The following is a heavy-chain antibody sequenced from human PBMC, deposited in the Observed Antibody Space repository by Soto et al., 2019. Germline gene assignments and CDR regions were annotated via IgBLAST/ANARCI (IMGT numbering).Heavy chain of an antibody. CDR1: GFTFSSYG. CDR2: ISYDGSNK. J-gene: IGHJ6*02. D-gene: IGHD3-10*01. V-gene: IGHV3-30*18. Sequence: GGSLRLSCAASGFTFSSYGMHWVRQTPGKGLEWVAVISYDGSNKYYADSVKGRFTISRDNSKNTLYLQMNSLRAEDTAVYYCAKGNRGWFGEWSGYYYGMDVWGQGTTVTVSS. CDR3: AKGNRGWFGEWSGYYYGMDV.